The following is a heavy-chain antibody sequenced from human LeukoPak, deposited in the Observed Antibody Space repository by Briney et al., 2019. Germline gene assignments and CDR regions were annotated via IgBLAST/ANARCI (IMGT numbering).Heavy chain of an antibody. J-gene: IGHJ4*02. V-gene: IGHV4-4*07. CDR3: ARDGINGDYRNYFDY. CDR2: IYTSGST. D-gene: IGHD4-17*01. Sequence: KPSETLSLTCAVYGGSFSGYYWSWIRQPAGKGLEWIGRIYTSGSTNYNPSLKSRVTMSVDTSKNQFSLKLSSVTAADTAVYYCARDGINGDYRNYFDYWGQGTLVTVSS. CDR1: GGSFSGYY.